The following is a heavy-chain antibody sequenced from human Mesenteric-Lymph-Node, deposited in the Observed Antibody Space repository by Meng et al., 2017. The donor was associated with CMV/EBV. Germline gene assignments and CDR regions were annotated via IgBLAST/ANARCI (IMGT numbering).Heavy chain of an antibody. D-gene: IGHD2-15*01. CDR1: GFTFSSYS. V-gene: IGHV3-21*01. CDR3: AREYCSGGSCYRTVDY. J-gene: IGHJ4*02. CDR2: ISSSSSYI. Sequence: SGFTFSSYSMNCVRQAPGKGREWVSSISSSSSYIYYADSVKGRLTISRDNAKNSLYLQMNSLRAEDTAVYYCAREYCSGGSCYRTVDYWGQGTLVTVSS.